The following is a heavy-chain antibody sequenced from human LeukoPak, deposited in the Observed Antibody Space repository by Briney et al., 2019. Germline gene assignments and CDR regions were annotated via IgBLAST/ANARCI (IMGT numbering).Heavy chain of an antibody. Sequence: RPGGSLRLSCAASGFTFDDYGMSWVRHAPGKGLEWVSGINWNGGSTGYADSVKGRFTTSRDNAKNSLYLQMNSLRAEDTALYYCARDHSYYDSSGYAFDIWGQGTMVTVSS. D-gene: IGHD3-22*01. CDR3: ARDHSYYDSSGYAFDI. CDR2: INWNGGST. V-gene: IGHV3-20*04. J-gene: IGHJ3*02. CDR1: GFTFDDYG.